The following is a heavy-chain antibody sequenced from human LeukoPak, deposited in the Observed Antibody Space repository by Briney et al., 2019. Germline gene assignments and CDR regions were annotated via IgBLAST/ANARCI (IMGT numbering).Heavy chain of an antibody. CDR2: IYHSGST. D-gene: IGHD1-26*01. CDR3: ARDKIVGATHFDY. V-gene: IGHV4-59*01. J-gene: IGHJ4*02. CDR1: GGSISTYY. Sequence: PSETLSLTCTVSGGSISTYYWSWIRQPPGKGLEWIGYIYHSGSTNYNPSLKSRVTISVDTSQNQFYLKLSSVTAADTAVYYCARDKIVGATHFDYWGQGTLVTVSS.